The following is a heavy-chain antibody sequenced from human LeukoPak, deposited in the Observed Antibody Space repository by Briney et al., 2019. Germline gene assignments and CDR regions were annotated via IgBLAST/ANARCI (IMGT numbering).Heavy chain of an antibody. J-gene: IGHJ4*02. D-gene: IGHD3-9*01. CDR3: ARENDILTGYYSDYFDY. CDR2: IRYDGSNK. CDR1: GFTFSSYG. Sequence: GGSLRLSCAASGFTFSSYGMHWVRQAPGKGLEWVAFIRYDGSNKYYADSVKGRFTISRDNAENSLYLQMNSLRAEDAAVYYCARENDILTGYYSDYFDYWGQGTLVTVSS. V-gene: IGHV3-30*02.